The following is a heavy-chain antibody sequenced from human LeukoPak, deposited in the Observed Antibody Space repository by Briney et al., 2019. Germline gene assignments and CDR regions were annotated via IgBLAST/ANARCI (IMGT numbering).Heavy chain of an antibody. CDR2: IFYSGST. J-gene: IGHJ5*02. D-gene: IGHD1-26*01. Sequence: VKPSETLSLTCTLSGGSISNYYWSWIRQPPGKGLEWIGNIFYSGSTNYNPSLKSRVTISLDTSKNQFSLKLTSVSAADTAVYYCAREGGSYYHWFDPWGQGTLSPSPQ. V-gene: IGHV4-59*01. CDR3: AREGGSYYHWFDP. CDR1: GGSISNYY.